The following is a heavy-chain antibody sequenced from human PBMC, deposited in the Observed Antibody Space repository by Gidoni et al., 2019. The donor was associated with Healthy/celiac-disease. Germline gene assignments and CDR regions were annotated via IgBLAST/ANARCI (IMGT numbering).Heavy chain of an antibody. CDR3: AREARSSSGWGS. CDR2: INPNRGGT. D-gene: IGHD6-19*01. CDR1: AYTFTGYY. Sequence: QVQLVQSGAAVKKPGASVKVSCKASAYTFTGYYLHWVRQPPGQGLEWMGWINPNRGGTNYAQKFQGRVTMTRDTSISTAYMELSRLRSDDTAVYYCAREARSSSGWGSWGQGTLVTVSS. J-gene: IGHJ5*02. V-gene: IGHV1-2*02.